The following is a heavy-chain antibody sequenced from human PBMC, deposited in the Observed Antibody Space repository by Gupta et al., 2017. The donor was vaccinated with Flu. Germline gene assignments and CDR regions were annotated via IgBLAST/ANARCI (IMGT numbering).Heavy chain of an antibody. CDR1: GSSFPAYW. J-gene: IGHJ6*02. D-gene: IGHD1-1*01. V-gene: IGHV5-10-1*01. CDR2: IDPSDAHI. CDR3: VMRAPRQPYYYFGMDV. Sequence: EVQLVQSGAEVNKPGESLRISCRGYGSSFPAYWITWVRQMPGKGLEWMGMIDPSDAHIIYNPSLQGHVTSSADKSSSTAFLQWSHLKASDTAMYYCVMRAPRQPYYYFGMDVWGQGTTVTVSS.